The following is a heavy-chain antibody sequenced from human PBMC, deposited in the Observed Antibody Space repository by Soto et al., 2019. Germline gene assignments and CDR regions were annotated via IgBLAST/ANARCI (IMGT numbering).Heavy chain of an antibody. CDR1: GLTISGKKY. Sequence: DVQLVESGGGLIQPGESLRLSCAAFGLTISGKKYVAWVRQAPGKGLEWVSALYALDGAFYAASVKGRFTTSSDSSTTTVYLQMNDLRPDDTAVYYCATWHEREHAYDVWGQGTTVTVSS. V-gene: IGHV3-53*01. D-gene: IGHD1-1*01. J-gene: IGHJ3*01. CDR3: ATWHEREHAYDV. CDR2: LYALDGA.